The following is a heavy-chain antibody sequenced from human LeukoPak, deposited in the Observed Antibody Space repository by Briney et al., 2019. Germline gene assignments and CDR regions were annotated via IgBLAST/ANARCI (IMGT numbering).Heavy chain of an antibody. V-gene: IGHV3-7*03. CDR3: ARGYCSSTSCYEADAFDI. J-gene: IGHJ3*02. CDR1: GFTFSSYW. CDR2: IKQDGSEK. Sequence: PGGSLRLSCAASGFTFSSYWMSWVRQAPGKGLEWVANIKQDGSEKYYVDSVKGRFTISRDNAKNSLYLQMNSLRAEDTAVYYCARGYCSSTSCYEADAFDIWGQGTMVTVSS. D-gene: IGHD2-2*01.